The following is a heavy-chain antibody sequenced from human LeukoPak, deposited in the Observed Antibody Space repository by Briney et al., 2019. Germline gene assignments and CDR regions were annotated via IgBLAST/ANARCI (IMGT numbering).Heavy chain of an antibody. D-gene: IGHD5-18*01. CDR3: ARDLARGCSYGYNAFDI. CDR2: ITAGNGNT. V-gene: IGHV1-18*01. CDR1: GYTFSSYG. Sequence: GASVKVSCKASGYTFSSYGIGWVRQAPRQGLEWMGWITAGNGNTNYAQKVQGRVTMTTDTSTSTAYMELRSLRSDDTAVYFCARDLARGCSYGYNAFDIWGQGTMVTVSS. J-gene: IGHJ3*02.